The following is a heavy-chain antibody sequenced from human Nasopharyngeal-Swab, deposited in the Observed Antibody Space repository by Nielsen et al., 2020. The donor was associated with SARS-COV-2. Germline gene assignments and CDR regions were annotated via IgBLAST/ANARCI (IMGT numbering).Heavy chain of an antibody. Sequence: LKISCAASGFTFSDYYMSWIRQAPGKGLEWVSYISSSGSTIYYADSVKGRFTISRDNAKNSLYLQMNSLRAEDTAVYYCAKTKRYCSGGSCYRFDYWGQGTLVTVSS. CDR1: GFTFSDYY. D-gene: IGHD2-15*01. CDR3: AKTKRYCSGGSCYRFDY. V-gene: IGHV3-11*04. J-gene: IGHJ4*02. CDR2: ISSSGSTI.